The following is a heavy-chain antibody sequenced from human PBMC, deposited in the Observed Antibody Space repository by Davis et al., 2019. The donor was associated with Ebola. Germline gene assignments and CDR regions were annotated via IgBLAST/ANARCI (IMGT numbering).Heavy chain of an antibody. J-gene: IGHJ2*01. V-gene: IGHV3-11*04. D-gene: IGHD4-17*01. CDR3: ARGMNGDYSHWYFDL. CDR1: GFTFNNAW. Sequence: GESLKISCEASGFTFNNAWMSWVRQAPGKGLEWVSYISSSGSTIYYADSVKGRFTISRDNAKNSMYLQMNSLRAEDTAVYYCARGMNGDYSHWYFDLWGRGTLVTVSS. CDR2: ISSSGSTI.